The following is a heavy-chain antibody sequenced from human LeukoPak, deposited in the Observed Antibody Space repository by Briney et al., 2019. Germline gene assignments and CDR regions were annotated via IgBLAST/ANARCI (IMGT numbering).Heavy chain of an antibody. Sequence: GASVKVSCKASGYTFTSYYMHWVRQAPGQGLEWMGIINPSGGSTSYAQKFQGRVTMTRDTSTSKVYMDLSSLISEDTAVYSCARAGKSITMIVVVGAFDIWGQGTMVTVSS. CDR1: GYTFTSYY. V-gene: IGHV1-46*01. CDR3: ARAGKSITMIVVVGAFDI. D-gene: IGHD3-22*01. J-gene: IGHJ3*02. CDR2: INPSGGST.